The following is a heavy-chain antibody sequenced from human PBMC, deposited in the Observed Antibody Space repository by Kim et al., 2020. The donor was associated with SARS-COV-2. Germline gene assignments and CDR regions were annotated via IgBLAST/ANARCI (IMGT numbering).Heavy chain of an antibody. D-gene: IGHD1-20*01. V-gene: IGHV3-9*01. CDR2: ISWNSGSI. Sequence: SLRLSCAASGFTFDDYAMHWVRQASGKGLEWVSGISWNSGSIGYADSVKGRFTISRDNAKNSLYLRMNSLRAEDTALYYCAKVGLTGTTTSGAFDIWGQGTMVTVSS. CDR3: AKVGLTGTTTSGAFDI. J-gene: IGHJ3*02. CDR1: GFTFDDYA.